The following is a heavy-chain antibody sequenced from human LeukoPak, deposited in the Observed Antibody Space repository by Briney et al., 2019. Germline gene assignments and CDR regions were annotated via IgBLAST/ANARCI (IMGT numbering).Heavy chain of an antibody. V-gene: IGHV1-69*13. J-gene: IGHJ4*02. D-gene: IGHD3-10*01. CDR1: GYTFTSYD. Sequence: GASVTVSFKASGYTFTSYDINWVRQAPGQGLEWMGGIIPIFGTANYAQKFQGRVTITADESTSTAYMELSSLRSEDTAVYYCARTHPLYGSGSYYPLDYWGQGTLVTVSS. CDR3: ARTHPLYGSGSYYPLDY. CDR2: IIPIFGTA.